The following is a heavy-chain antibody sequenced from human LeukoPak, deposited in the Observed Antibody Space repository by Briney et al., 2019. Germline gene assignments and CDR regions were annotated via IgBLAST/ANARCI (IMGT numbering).Heavy chain of an antibody. Sequence: GRSLRLSCAASVFTLSSYSINWVRQAPGKGLEYVSSISSSSSYIYYTDSVERRLPISRDNAKNSLYLQMISLRAEDTAVYYCAREGSYLDYWGQGILVTVSS. CDR3: AREGSYLDY. V-gene: IGHV3-21*01. D-gene: IGHD3-10*01. CDR1: VFTLSSYS. J-gene: IGHJ4*02. CDR2: ISSSSSYI.